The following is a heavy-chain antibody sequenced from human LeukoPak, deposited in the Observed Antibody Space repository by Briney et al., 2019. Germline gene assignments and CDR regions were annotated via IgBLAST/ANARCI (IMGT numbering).Heavy chain of an antibody. V-gene: IGHV7-4-1*02. J-gene: IGHJ4*02. D-gene: IGHD6-19*01. CDR2: INTNTGNP. Sequence: GASVKVSCKASGYTFTSYAMNWVRQAPGQGLEWMGWINTNTGNPTYAQGFTGRFVFSLDTSVSTAYLQISSLKAEDTAVYYCARSGARAVAGIWPHWGQGTLVTVSS. CDR1: GYTFTSYA. CDR3: ARSGARAVAGIWPH.